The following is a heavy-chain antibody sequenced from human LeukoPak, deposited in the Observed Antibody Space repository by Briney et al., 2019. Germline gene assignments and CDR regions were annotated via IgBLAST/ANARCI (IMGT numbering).Heavy chain of an antibody. CDR2: IYYSGST. J-gene: IGHJ6*02. V-gene: IGHV4-59*01. CDR3: ARDRYRVLDV. Sequence: SETLSLTCAVYGGSFSGYYWSWIRQPPGKGLEWIGYIYYSGSTNYNPSLKSRVTISVDTSKNQFSLKLSSVTAADTAVYYCARDRYRVLDVWGQGTTVTVSS. D-gene: IGHD1-14*01. CDR1: GGSFSGYY.